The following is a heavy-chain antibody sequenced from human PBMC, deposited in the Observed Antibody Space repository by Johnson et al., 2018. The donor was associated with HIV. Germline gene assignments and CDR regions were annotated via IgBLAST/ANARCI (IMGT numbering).Heavy chain of an antibody. Sequence: QVQLVESGGGLVKPGGSLRLSCAASGFTFSSYAMHWVRQAPGKGLEWVAVISYDGSKVYYADSVNGRFTISRDNSKNTLYLQMNSLRPADMGLYYCAKAPSMGADGLDIWGQGTMVTVSS. CDR2: ISYDGSKV. D-gene: IGHD3-16*01. CDR3: AKAPSMGADGLDI. V-gene: IGHV3-30*04. CDR1: GFTFSSYA. J-gene: IGHJ3*02.